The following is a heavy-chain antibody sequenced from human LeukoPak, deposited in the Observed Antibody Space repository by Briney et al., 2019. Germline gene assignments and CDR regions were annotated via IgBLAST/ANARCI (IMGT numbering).Heavy chain of an antibody. V-gene: IGHV4-31*03. CDR2: IFYSGST. D-gene: IGHD1-1*01. CDR3: ARDTGTNVVDY. CDR1: GGSLSSGGYY. J-gene: IGHJ4*02. Sequence: SETLSLTCTVSGGSLSSGGYYWSWIRQHPGKGLEWIGYIFYSGSTYSNPSLEGRITISIDTPKNQFSLKLNSVIAADTAVYYCARDTGTNVVDYWGQGTLVTVSS.